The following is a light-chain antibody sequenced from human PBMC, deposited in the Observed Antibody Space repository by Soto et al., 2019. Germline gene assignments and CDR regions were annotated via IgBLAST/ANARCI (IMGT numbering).Light chain of an antibody. CDR2: GAS. J-gene: IGKJ1*01. CDR1: ASVRSSY. Sequence: EIILTQSPGTLSLSPGERATLSCRASASVRSSYLAWYQQKPGQAPRLLIYGASSRATDIPDRFSGSGSGTDFSLTISRLEPEDFAVYYCQQYGSSPTFGQGTKVEIK. V-gene: IGKV3-20*01. CDR3: QQYGSSPT.